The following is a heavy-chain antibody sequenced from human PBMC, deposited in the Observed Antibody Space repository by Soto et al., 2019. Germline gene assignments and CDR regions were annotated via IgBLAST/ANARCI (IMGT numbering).Heavy chain of an antibody. CDR2: ISTYNGNT. D-gene: IGHD3-22*01. V-gene: IGHV1-18*01. CDR1: GYTFSSYS. J-gene: IGHJ6*02. Sequence: QVQLMQSGAEVKKPGASVKVSCKASGYTFSSYSISWVRQAPGQGLEWMGWISTYNGNTNYAQKLQGRVTMTTDTSTTTDYMELRSLRSDDTAVYYCARVPVVRYYDSRGYTYYYGMDVWGQGTTVTVSS. CDR3: ARVPVVRYYDSRGYTYYYGMDV.